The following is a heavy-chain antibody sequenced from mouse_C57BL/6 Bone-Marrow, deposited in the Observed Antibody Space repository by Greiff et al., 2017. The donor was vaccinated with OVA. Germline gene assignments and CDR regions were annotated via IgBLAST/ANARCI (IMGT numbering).Heavy chain of an antibody. V-gene: IGHV1-42*01. CDR3: IKLRPRFAY. D-gene: IGHD3-2*02. Sequence: VQLKQSGPELVKPGASVKISCKASGYSFTGYYMNWVKQSPEKSLEWIGEINPSTGGTTYNQKFKAKATLTVDKSSSTAYMQLKSLTSEDSAVYYCIKLRPRFAYWGQGTLVTVSA. J-gene: IGHJ3*01. CDR1: GYSFTGYY. CDR2: INPSTGGT.